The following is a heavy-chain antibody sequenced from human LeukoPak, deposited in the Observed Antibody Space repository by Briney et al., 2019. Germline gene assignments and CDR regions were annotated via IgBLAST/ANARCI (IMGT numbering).Heavy chain of an antibody. Sequence: PGGSLRLSCAASGFTFGRHWMTWVRQAPGKGLEWVANIQPDGNAKEYVGSVKGRFSIPRDNAENSLYLQMNSLRAEDTGVYYCARWNYDSLTGYYIDYWGQGALVAVSS. CDR1: GFTFGRHW. CDR3: ARWNYDSLTGYYIDY. V-gene: IGHV3-7*03. CDR2: IQPDGNAK. J-gene: IGHJ4*02. D-gene: IGHD3-9*01.